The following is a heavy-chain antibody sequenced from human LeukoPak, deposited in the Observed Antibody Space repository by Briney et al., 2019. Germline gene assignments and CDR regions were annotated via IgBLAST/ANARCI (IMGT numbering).Heavy chain of an antibody. V-gene: IGHV3-48*01. CDR3: ARDPCSSTSCRFDY. CDR1: GFTFSSYS. Sequence: GGSLRLSCAASGFTFSSYSMNWVRQAPGKGLEWVSYISSSSSTIYYADSVKGRFTISRDNAKNSLYLQMNSLRAEDTAVYYCARDPCSSTSCRFDYWGQGTLVTVSS. J-gene: IGHJ4*02. D-gene: IGHD2-2*01. CDR2: ISSSSSTI.